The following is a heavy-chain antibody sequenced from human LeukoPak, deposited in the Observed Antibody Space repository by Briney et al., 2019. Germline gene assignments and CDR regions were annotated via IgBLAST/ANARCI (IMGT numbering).Heavy chain of an antibody. Sequence: SETLSLTCTVSGGSISSYYWSWIRQPPGKGLEWIGEINHSGSTNYNPSLKSRVTISVDTSKNQFSLKLSSVTAADTAVYYCARPRIRYFDLWGRGTLVTVSS. CDR1: GGSISSYY. V-gene: IGHV4-34*01. CDR3: ARPRIRYFDL. CDR2: INHSGST. J-gene: IGHJ2*01. D-gene: IGHD2-21*01.